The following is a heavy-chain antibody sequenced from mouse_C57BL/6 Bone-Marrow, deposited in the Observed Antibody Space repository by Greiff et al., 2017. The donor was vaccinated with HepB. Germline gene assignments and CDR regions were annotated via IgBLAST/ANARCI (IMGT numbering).Heavy chain of an antibody. V-gene: IGHV1-4*01. CDR1: GYTFTSYT. D-gene: IGHD1-1*01. J-gene: IGHJ1*03. Sequence: QVQLQQSGAELARPGASVKMSCKASGYTFTSYTMHWVKQRPGQGLEWIGYINPSSGYTKYNQKFKDKATLTADKSSSTAYMQLSSLTSEDSAVYFCARCTTTVVENHWYFGVWGTGTTVTVSS. CDR2: INPSSGYT. CDR3: ARCTTTVVENHWYFGV.